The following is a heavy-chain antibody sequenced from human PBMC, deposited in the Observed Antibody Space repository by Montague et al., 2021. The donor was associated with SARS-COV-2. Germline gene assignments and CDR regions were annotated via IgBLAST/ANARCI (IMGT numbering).Heavy chain of an antibody. CDR1: GFSLRSDDEG. D-gene: IGHD3-10*01. Sequence: PALVKPTQTLTLTCTFSGFSLRSDDEGVAWIRQSPGRALEWLAVIYWNGDKRYSPSLQRRLTITKDTSENQVVLTMTNMDPVDTATYYCAHRGMIRGLIFDYWGQGTLVTVSS. V-gene: IGHV2-5*01. CDR3: AHRGMIRGLIFDY. CDR2: IYWNGDK. J-gene: IGHJ4*02.